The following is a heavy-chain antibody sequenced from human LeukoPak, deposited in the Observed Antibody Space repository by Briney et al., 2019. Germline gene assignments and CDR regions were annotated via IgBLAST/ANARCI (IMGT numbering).Heavy chain of an antibody. J-gene: IGHJ4*02. CDR1: GASIRTYY. D-gene: IGHD5-18*01. Sequence: SETLSLTCTVSGASIRTYYWRWIRPPPGKGLEGIGYVYYNGNTNYSPSLKSRVTMSVDTPKNQFSLKLSSVTAADTAVYYCASPGTAMVKSVGGFDYWGQGTLVTVSS. V-gene: IGHV4-59*01. CDR2: VYYNGNT. CDR3: ASPGTAMVKSVGGFDY.